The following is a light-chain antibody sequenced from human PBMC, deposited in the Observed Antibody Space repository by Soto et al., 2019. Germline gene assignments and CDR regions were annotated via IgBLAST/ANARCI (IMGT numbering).Light chain of an antibody. CDR2: SDN. J-gene: IGLJ1*01. V-gene: IGLV1-47*02. Sequence: SVLTQPPSASGTPGQRVTISCSGSSSNIGSNYVYWYRQLPGTAPKLLIYSDNHRPSGVPDRFSGSKSGTSASLAISGLRSEDEADYYCAAWDDSLSGFYVFGTGTKVTVL. CDR1: SSNIGSNY. CDR3: AAWDDSLSGFYV.